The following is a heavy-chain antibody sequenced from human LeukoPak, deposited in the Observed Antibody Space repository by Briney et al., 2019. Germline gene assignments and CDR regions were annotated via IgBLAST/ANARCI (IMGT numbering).Heavy chain of an antibody. CDR3: ATLITTYYDFWSGYYRFGIDY. Sequence: ASVKVSCKVSGYTLTELSMHWVRQAPGTGLEWMGGFDPEDGETIYAQKFQGRVTMTEDTSTDTAYMELSSLRSEDTAVYYCATLITTYYDFWSGYYRFGIDYWGQGTLVTVSS. V-gene: IGHV1-24*01. CDR2: FDPEDGET. CDR1: GYTLTELS. J-gene: IGHJ4*02. D-gene: IGHD3-3*01.